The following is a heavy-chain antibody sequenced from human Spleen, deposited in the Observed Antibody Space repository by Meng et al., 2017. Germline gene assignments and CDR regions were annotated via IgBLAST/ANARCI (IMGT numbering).Heavy chain of an antibody. CDR3: ARDEDISAAGKLFGDY. D-gene: IGHD6-25*01. CDR2: INPKSGDT. V-gene: IGHV1-2*06. J-gene: IGHJ4*02. CDR1: GYNFPDYY. Sequence: QVQLVQAGAEVKKPGASVKVSCKPSGYNFPDYYIHWVRRAPGQGLEWMGRINPKSGDTHYAQKFQARVTMTGDTSISTAYMELSGLRSDATAMYYCARDEDISAAGKLFGDYWGQGTLVTVSS.